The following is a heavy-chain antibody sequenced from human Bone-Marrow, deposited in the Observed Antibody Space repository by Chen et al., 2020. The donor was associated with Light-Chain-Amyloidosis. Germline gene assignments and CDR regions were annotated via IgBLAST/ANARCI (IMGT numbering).Heavy chain of an antibody. CDR3: ARAAPVSSSDLDY. J-gene: IGHJ4*02. Sequence: QVQLLQSGAEVKKPGASVKVSCKASGYSFGSDGISWVRQAPGQGLEWMGWISAYNGNTLFAQNFQGRVTLTTDTSTSTAYMELRSLRSDDTAVYYCARAAPVSSSDLDYWGQGTLVTVSS. V-gene: IGHV1-18*04. CDR1: GYSFGSDG. CDR2: ISAYNGNT.